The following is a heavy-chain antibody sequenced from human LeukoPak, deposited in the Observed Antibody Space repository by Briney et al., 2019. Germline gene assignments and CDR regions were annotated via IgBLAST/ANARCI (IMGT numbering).Heavy chain of an antibody. V-gene: IGHV1-18*01. D-gene: IGHD3-3*01. CDR2: ISAYNGNT. CDR3: ARGILEWPRDLYYFDY. J-gene: IGHJ4*02. CDR1: GCTFTSYG. Sequence: ASVKVSCKASGCTFTSYGISWVRQAPGQGLEWMRWISAYNGNTNYAQKLQGRVTMTTDTSTSTAYMELRSLRSDDTAVYYCARGILEWPRDLYYFDYWGQGTLVTVSS.